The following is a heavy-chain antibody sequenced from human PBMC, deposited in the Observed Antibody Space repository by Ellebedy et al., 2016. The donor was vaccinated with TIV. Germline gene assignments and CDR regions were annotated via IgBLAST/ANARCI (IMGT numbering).Heavy chain of an antibody. J-gene: IGHJ4*02. V-gene: IGHV3-9*01. Sequence: GGSLRLXXAASGFTFDDYAMHWVRQAPGKGLEWVSGISWNSGSMVYADSVRGRFTISRDNAKNSLYLQMNSLRPEDTALYYCAKTNEWELLRVWSDYWGQGTLVTVSS. CDR2: ISWNSGSM. D-gene: IGHD1-26*01. CDR1: GFTFDDYA. CDR3: AKTNEWELLRVWSDY.